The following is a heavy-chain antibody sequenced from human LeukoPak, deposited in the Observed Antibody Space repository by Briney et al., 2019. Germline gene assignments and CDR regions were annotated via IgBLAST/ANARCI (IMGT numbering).Heavy chain of an antibody. CDR1: GFTVSGNY. D-gene: IGHD2-15*01. J-gene: IGHJ6*03. CDR2: IYSGGTT. CDR3: ARCGGSCYLGSSPYYYYMDV. V-gene: IGHV3-53*05. Sequence: GGSLRLSCAVSGFTVSGNYMSWVRHAPGKGLEWVSLIYSGGTTYYADSVKGRFTISRDNSKNTLYLQMNSLRAEDTAVYYCARCGGSCYLGSSPYYYYMDVWGKGTTVTISS.